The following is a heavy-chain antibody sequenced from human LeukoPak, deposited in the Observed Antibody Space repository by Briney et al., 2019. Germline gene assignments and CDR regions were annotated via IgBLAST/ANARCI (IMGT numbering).Heavy chain of an antibody. J-gene: IGHJ4*02. V-gene: IGHV3-30*19. CDR3: AREQYDGGFDY. CDR2: ISYDGSNK. D-gene: IGHD2/OR15-2a*01. Sequence: GGSLRLSCAESGFTFSSYGMHWVRQAPGKGLEWVAVISYDGSNKYYADSVKGRFTISRDNSKNTLYLQMNSLRAEDTAVYYCAREQYDGGFDYWGQGTLVTVSS. CDR1: GFTFSSYG.